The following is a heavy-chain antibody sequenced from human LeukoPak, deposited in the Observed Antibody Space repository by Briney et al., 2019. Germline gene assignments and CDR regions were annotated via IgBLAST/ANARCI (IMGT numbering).Heavy chain of an antibody. Sequence: ASVKVSCKASGGTFTSYAISWVRQAPGQGLEWMGGIIPIFGTANYAQKFQGRVTITADESTSTAYMELSSLRSEDTAVYYCARSGIQLWDEIDYWGQGTLVTVSS. J-gene: IGHJ4*02. CDR1: GGTFTSYA. D-gene: IGHD5-18*01. CDR2: IIPIFGTA. V-gene: IGHV1-69*13. CDR3: ARSGIQLWDEIDY.